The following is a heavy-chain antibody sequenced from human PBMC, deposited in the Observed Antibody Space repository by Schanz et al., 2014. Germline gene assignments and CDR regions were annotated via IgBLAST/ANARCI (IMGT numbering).Heavy chain of an antibody. CDR1: GGTFNSYT. V-gene: IGHV1-69*02. CDR2: ISPYNGNT. CDR3: ASSGAGYSSSWDFDY. Sequence: VQLEQSGAEVKKPGSSVKVSCKASGGTFNSYTINWVRQAPGQGLEWMGWISPYNGNTNYAQKLQGRVTITADKSTFTAYMDVSSLRSENTAVYYCASSGAGYSSSWDFDYWGQGTLXTVSS. D-gene: IGHD6-13*01. J-gene: IGHJ4*02.